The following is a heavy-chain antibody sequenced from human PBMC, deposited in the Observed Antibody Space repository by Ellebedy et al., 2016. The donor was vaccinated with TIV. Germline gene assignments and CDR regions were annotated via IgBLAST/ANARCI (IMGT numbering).Heavy chain of an antibody. V-gene: IGHV4-4*02. CDR1: GGPINSDNY. CDR2: VYHSGHT. CDR3: ARDWTRGGGYFASWFDP. J-gene: IGHJ5*02. Sequence: MPSETLSLTCGVSGGPINSDNYWRWVRQSPGRGLEWIGEVYHSGHTNYNPSLRSRVSISVDKSKSQFSLRLRSMTAADTAVYYCARDWTRGGGYFASWFDPWGQGTPVTVSS. D-gene: IGHD2/OR15-2a*01.